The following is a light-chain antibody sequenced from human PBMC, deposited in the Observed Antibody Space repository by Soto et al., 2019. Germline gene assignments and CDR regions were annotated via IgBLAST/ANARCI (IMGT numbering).Light chain of an antibody. Sequence: EIAMTQSPATVSLSPGERATLSCRASPGVSNTLAWYQQRPGQAPRLLIYGASIRAPGIPARFSGGGSGTEFTLTITSLQSEDFAVYYCQQYENWPYTFGQGTRLEIK. CDR3: QQYENWPYT. J-gene: IGKJ5*01. CDR2: GAS. CDR1: PGVSNT. V-gene: IGKV3-15*01.